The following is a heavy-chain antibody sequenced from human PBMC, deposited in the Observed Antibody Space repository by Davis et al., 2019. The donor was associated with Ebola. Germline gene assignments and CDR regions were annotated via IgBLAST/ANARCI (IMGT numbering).Heavy chain of an antibody. CDR3: ARRFDC. CDR2: MSSSGDTT. V-gene: IGHV3-48*03. CDR1: GMTLSIYE. J-gene: IGHJ4*02. Sequence: GESLKISCAASGMTLSIYELNWLRQTPEKGLEWISYMSSSGDTTYYADSVKSRFTISRDNAKNSMYLQMNSLRVEDTAVYYCARRFDCWGRGTLVSVSS.